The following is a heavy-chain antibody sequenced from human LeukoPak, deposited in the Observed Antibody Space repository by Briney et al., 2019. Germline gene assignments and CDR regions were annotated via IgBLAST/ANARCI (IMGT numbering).Heavy chain of an antibody. J-gene: IGHJ4*02. V-gene: IGHV4-59*12. CDR2: IHRSGSP. CDR3: AREILGGFNPGAY. D-gene: IGHD1-14*01. CDR1: LDSTTSNF. Sequence: PSETLSLTCTVSLDSTTSNFWSWVRQPPGKGLEWIGYIHRSGSPNYNPSLQSRVTISIDRSRNQIALELSSVTAADTAVYYCAREILGGFNPGAYWGQGTLVTVSS.